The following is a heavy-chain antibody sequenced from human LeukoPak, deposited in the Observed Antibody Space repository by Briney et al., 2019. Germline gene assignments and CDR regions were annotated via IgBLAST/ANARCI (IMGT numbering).Heavy chain of an antibody. V-gene: IGHV3-30*18. Sequence: GGSLRLSCAASGFTFSSYGMHWVRQAPGKGLEWVAVISYDGSNKYYADSVKGRFTISRDNSKNTLYLQMNSLRAEDTAVYYCAKIYCRGGSCYHGAFDIWGQGTMVTVSS. CDR2: ISYDGSNK. D-gene: IGHD2-15*01. CDR1: GFTFSSYG. J-gene: IGHJ3*02. CDR3: AKIYCRGGSCYHGAFDI.